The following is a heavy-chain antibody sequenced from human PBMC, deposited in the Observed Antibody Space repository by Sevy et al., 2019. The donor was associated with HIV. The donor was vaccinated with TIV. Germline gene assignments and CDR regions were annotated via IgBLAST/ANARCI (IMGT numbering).Heavy chain of an antibody. D-gene: IGHD6-13*01. J-gene: IGHJ4*02. CDR2: IFHSGST. V-gene: IGHV4-59*01. CDR3: ARGYSRSWYYFDY. CDR1: GGSIGSFY. Sequence: SETLSLTCTVSGGSIGSFYWSWIRQTPGKGLEWIWYIFHSGSTNYNPSLKSRVTISIDTSKNQFSLKLNSVTAADTAVYYCARGYSRSWYYFDYWGQGTLVTVSS.